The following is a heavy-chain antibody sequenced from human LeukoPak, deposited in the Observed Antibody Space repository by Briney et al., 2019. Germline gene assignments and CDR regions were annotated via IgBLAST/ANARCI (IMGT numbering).Heavy chain of an antibody. CDR2: IYYSGST. V-gene: IGHV4-61*01. D-gene: IGHD1-26*01. CDR1: GGSVSSGSYY. Sequence: PSETLSLTCTVSGGSVSSGSYYWSWLRQPPGKGLEWIGYIYYSGSTNYNPSLKSRVTISVDTSKNQFSLKLSSVTAADTAVYYCARDGSYYGLDYWGQGTLVTVSS. CDR3: ARDGSYYGLDY. J-gene: IGHJ4*02.